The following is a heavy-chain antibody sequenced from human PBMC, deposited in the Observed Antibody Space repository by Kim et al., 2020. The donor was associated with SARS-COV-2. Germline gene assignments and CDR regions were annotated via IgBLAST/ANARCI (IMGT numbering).Heavy chain of an antibody. J-gene: IGHJ4*02. D-gene: IGHD6-13*01. V-gene: IGHV1-69*04. CDR3: ARDAETGDY. Sequence: IANNAQRFQGRNTITADTSTSTAYMELSSLRSEDTAVYYCARDAETGDYWGQGTLVTVSS. CDR2: IA.